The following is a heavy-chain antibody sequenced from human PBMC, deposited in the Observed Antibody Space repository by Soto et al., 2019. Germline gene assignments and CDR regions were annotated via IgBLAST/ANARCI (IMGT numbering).Heavy chain of an antibody. Sequence: GASVKVSCKASGYTFTSYDINWVRQASGHGLEWMGWMNPNSGNTGYAQKFQGRVTMTRNTSINTAYMEVSSLRSEDTAVYFCAREPTDYSHYMDVWGRGTTVTVSS. J-gene: IGHJ6*03. V-gene: IGHV1-8*01. D-gene: IGHD2-15*01. CDR1: GYTFTSYD. CDR2: MNPNSGNT. CDR3: AREPTDYSHYMDV.